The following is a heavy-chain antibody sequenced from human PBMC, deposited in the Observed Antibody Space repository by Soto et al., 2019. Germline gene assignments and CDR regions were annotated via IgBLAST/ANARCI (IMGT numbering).Heavy chain of an antibody. D-gene: IGHD6-13*01. V-gene: IGHV4-4*07. CDR3: AREPTTAGTVNWFDP. Sequence: VQLQESGPGLVKPSETLSLICTVSGGSISSDYLSWIRQPSGKGLEWIRRVDTRGYSNFNPSHKSPVTKSVDTSKRQFSLNLSSVSAADTAVYYCAREPTTAGTVNWFDPWGQGTLVTVSS. CDR1: GGSISSDY. J-gene: IGHJ5*02. CDR2: VDTRGYS.